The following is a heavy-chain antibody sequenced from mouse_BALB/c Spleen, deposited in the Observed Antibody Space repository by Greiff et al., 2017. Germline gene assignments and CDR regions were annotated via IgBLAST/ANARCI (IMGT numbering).Heavy chain of an antibody. J-gene: IGHJ3*01. CDR2: ISSGGSYT. CDR3: TRDPCGAWFAY. V-gene: IGHV5-6-4*01. CDR1: GFTFSSYT. Sequence: EVMLVESGGGLVKPGGSLKLSCAASGFTFSSYTMSWVRQTPEKRLEWVATISSGGSYTYYPDSVKGRFTISRDNAKNTLYLQMSSLKSEDTAMYYCTRDPCGAWFAYWGQGTLVTVSA.